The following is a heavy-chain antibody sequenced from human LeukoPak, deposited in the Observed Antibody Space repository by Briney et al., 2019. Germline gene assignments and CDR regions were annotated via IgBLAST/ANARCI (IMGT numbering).Heavy chain of an antibody. CDR2: INPNNGGT. D-gene: IGHD5-18*01. Sequence: ASVKLSCKASVYTFTGYYMHWVRQAPGPGLEWMGWINPNNGGTNYAQKFQGRVTMTRDTSISTAYMELNRLRSDDTAVYYCARDPYSNYFDYWGQGTLVTVSS. CDR3: ARDPYSNYFDY. J-gene: IGHJ4*02. CDR1: VYTFTGYY. V-gene: IGHV1-2*02.